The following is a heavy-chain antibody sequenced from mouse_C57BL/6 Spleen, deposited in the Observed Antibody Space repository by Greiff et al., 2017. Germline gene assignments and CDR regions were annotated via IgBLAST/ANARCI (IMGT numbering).Heavy chain of an antibody. V-gene: IGHV1-69*01. Sequence: QVQLQQPGAELVMPGASVKLSCKASGYTFTSYWMHWVKQRPGQGLEWIGEIVPSDSYTNYNQKFKGKSTLTVDKSSSTSYMQLSSLTSEDSAVYYGASGDYSSYVFAYWGQGTLVTVSA. D-gene: IGHD2-5*01. J-gene: IGHJ3*01. CDR1: GYTFTSYW. CDR2: IVPSDSYT. CDR3: ASGDYSSYVFAY.